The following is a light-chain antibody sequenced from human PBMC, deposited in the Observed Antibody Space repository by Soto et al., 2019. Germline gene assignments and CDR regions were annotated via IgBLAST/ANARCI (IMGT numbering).Light chain of an antibody. CDR1: QSISSNY. J-gene: IGKJ1*01. V-gene: IGKV3-20*01. Sequence: EIVLTQSPGTLSLSPGERATLSCRASQSISSNYLAWYQQKPGQAPRLLIYDASSRATGIPDRFSGSGSGTDFTLTISRLEPEDSAIYYCQQYGSWTFGQGTKVEIK. CDR2: DAS. CDR3: QQYGSWT.